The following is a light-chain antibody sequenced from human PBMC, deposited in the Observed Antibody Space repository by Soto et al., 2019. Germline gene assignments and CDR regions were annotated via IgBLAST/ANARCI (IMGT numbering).Light chain of an antibody. CDR1: ESIRTW. CDR2: DAS. V-gene: IGKV1-5*01. Sequence: DIQMTQSPSTLSASIGDRVTITCRASESIRTWLAWYQHKPGKAPKFLIYDASSLESGVPSRFSGTGSGTEFTLIISSLQPDDFATYYCQQYGSYWTFGQGTKVDIK. J-gene: IGKJ1*01. CDR3: QQYGSYWT.